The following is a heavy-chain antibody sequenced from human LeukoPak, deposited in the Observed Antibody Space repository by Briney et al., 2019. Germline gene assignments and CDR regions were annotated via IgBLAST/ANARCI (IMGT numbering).Heavy chain of an antibody. V-gene: IGHV5-51*01. Sequence: GESLKISCKGSGYSFTSYWIGWVRQMPGKGLEWMGIIYPGGSDTRYSPSFQGQVTISADKSISTAYLQWSSLKASDTAMYYCARHIWPGYYYMDVWGKGTTVTVSS. D-gene: IGHD3-16*01. CDR2: IYPGGSDT. CDR3: ARHIWPGYYYMDV. J-gene: IGHJ6*03. CDR1: GYSFTSYW.